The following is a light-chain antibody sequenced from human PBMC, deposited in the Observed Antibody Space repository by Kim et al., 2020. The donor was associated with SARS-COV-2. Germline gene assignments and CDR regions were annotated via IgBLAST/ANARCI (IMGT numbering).Light chain of an antibody. J-gene: IGKJ2*01. CDR1: QSVSDN. Sequence: LAVSPGERVTLSCRSSQSVSDNLAWSQHKPGQSPRLLIYVASSRATGVPDRFSGSGSGTEFTLPISSLQSEDFAVYFCQHYYDWPHFGQGTKLEI. V-gene: IGKV3-15*01. CDR3: QHYYDWPH. CDR2: VAS.